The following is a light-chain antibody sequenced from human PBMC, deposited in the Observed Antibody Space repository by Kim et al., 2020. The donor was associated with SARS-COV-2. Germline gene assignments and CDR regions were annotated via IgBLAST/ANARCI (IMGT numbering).Light chain of an antibody. V-gene: IGLV2-14*03. J-gene: IGLJ2*01. CDR3: SSYTSSRIVV. CDR1: SSDVGFYNY. CDR2: DVN. Sequence: QSALTQPASVSGSPGQSITISCTGTSSDVGFYNYVSWYQQHPGKAPKLMIYDVNNRPSGVSNRFSGSKSGNTASLTISGLQAEDEADYYCSSYTSSRIVVFGGGTQLTVL.